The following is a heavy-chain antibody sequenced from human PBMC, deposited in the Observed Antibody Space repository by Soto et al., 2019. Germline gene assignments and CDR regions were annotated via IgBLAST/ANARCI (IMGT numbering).Heavy chain of an antibody. Sequence: QVQLQEAGPGLVTPSETLSLTCTVSGGSISSYYWSWIRQPPGKGLEWMVYVYYSGSTNYNTSLKSRVTISVDTSKNQFSLKLSSVTAADTAVYYCARSDGRSWGQGTLVTVSS. J-gene: IGHJ5*02. CDR1: GGSISSYY. CDR2: VYYSGST. CDR3: ARSDGRS. V-gene: IGHV4-59*01.